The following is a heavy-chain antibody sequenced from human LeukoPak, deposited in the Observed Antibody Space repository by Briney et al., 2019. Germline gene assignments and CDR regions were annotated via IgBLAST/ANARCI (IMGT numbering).Heavy chain of an antibody. V-gene: IGHV4-30-4*08. J-gene: IGHJ6*03. CDR2: IYYSGSA. CDR3: AREGYYYYMDV. CDR1: GGSISSGDYY. Sequence: SETLSLTCTVSGGSISSGDYYWSWIRQPPGKGLEWIGYIYYSGSAYYNPSLKSRVTISVDTSKNQFSLKLSSVTAADTAVYYCAREGYYYYMDVWGKGTTVTVSS.